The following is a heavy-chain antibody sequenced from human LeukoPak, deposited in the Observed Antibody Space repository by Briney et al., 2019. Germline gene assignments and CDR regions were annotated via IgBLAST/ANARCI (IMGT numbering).Heavy chain of an antibody. CDR1: GFTFSTYG. CDR3: AKVRRVDWFGESYYMDV. Sequence: GGSLRLSCAASGFTFSTYGLHWVRQAPGKGLEWVAFISYDGSNKYYEDSVKGRFTISRDNAKNSLYLQMNSLRAEDTAVYYCAKVRRVDWFGESYYMDVWGKGTTVTISS. J-gene: IGHJ6*03. V-gene: IGHV3-30*18. CDR2: ISYDGSNK. D-gene: IGHD3-10*01.